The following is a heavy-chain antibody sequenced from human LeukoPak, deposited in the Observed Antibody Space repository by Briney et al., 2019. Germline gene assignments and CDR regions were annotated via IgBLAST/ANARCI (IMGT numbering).Heavy chain of an antibody. CDR2: ISAYNGNT. D-gene: IGHD2-2*01. CDR1: GYTFTSYG. J-gene: IGHJ4*02. V-gene: IGHV1-18*01. CDR3: ASFRCSSTSCYRNLGY. Sequence: ASVKVSCKASGYTFTSYGISWVRQAPGQGLEWMGWISAYNGNTNYAQKLQGRVTMTTDTSTSTAYMELRSLRSDDTAVYYCASFRCSSTSCYRNLGYWGQGTLVTVSS.